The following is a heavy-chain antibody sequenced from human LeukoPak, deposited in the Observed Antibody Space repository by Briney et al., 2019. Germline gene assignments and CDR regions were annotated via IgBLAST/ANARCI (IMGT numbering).Heavy chain of an antibody. D-gene: IGHD3-22*01. CDR2: IYYSGST. CDR1: GGSISSYY. CDR3: ARQYYYDSSGYSNLDP. V-gene: IGHV4-59*12. J-gene: IGHJ5*02. Sequence: SETLSLTCTVSGGSISSYYWSWIRQPPGKGLEWIGYIYYSGSTNYNPSLKSRVTISVDTSKNQFSLKLSSVTAADTAVYYCARQYYYDSSGYSNLDPWGQGTLVTVSS.